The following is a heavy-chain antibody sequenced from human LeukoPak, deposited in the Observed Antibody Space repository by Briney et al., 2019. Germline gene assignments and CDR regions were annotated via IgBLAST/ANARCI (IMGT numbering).Heavy chain of an antibody. CDR3: AREARKKYYDSSGPAPYYFDY. J-gene: IGHJ4*02. Sequence: GASVKVSCKASGYTFTGYYMHWVRQAPGQGLEWMGWINPNSGGTNYAQKFQGRVIMTRDTSISTAYMELSRLRSDDTAVYYCAREARKKYYDSSGPAPYYFDYWGQGTLVTAST. V-gene: IGHV1-2*02. CDR2: INPNSGGT. CDR1: GYTFTGYY. D-gene: IGHD3-22*01.